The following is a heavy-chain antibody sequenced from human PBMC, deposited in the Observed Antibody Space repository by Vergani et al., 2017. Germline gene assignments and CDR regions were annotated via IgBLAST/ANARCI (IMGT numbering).Heavy chain of an antibody. Sequence: QVQLHESGPGLVKPSQTLSLTCTVSGRSITSGSFYWSWIRQPAGKGLEGIGRIHSSGTTNYNPSLKSRVTLSVDTSKNQLSLRMTSVTAADTAVYYCASDTHSGQRADRWGQGILVTVTS. J-gene: IGHJ5*02. D-gene: IGHD6-19*01. V-gene: IGHV4-61*02. CDR3: ASDTHSGQRADR. CDR1: GRSITSGSFY. CDR2: IHSSGTT.